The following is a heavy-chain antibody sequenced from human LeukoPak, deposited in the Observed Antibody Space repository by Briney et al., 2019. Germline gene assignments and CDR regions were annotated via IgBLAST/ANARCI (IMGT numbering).Heavy chain of an antibody. CDR1: GFTFSSYA. Sequence: PGGSLRLSCAASGFTFSSYAMSWVRQAPGKGLEWVSAISGSGGSTYYADSVKGRFTISRDNSKNTLYLQMNSLRAEDTAVYYCLYDFWSGYYYYYYMDVWGKGTTVTVS. V-gene: IGHV3-23*01. CDR3: LYDFWSGYYYYYYMDV. J-gene: IGHJ6*03. CDR2: ISGSGGST. D-gene: IGHD3-3*01.